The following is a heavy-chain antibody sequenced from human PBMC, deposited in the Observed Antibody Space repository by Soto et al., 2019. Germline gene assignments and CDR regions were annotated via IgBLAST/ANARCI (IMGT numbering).Heavy chain of an antibody. CDR1: GFTFSSYW. CDR2: INPDGSST. J-gene: IGHJ6*02. V-gene: IGHV3-74*01. CDR3: ARQNHYGMDV. Sequence: GGSLRLSCAASGFTFSSYWMHWVRQAPGKGLVWVSRINPDGSSTFYADSVKGRFTISRDNAKYTLYLQMNSLRAEDTAVYYCARQNHYGMDVWGQGTTVTVSS.